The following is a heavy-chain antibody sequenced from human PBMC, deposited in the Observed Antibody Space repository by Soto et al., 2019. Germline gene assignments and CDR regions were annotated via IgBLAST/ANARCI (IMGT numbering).Heavy chain of an antibody. Sequence: VASVKVSCKASGYTFTSYGISWVRQAPGQGLEWMGWIIPNFGTANYAQKFQGRVTMTADESTSTAYMELSSLRSEDTAVYYCALVGGPYYYYYYGMDVWGQGTTVTVSS. CDR1: GYTFTSYG. CDR2: IIPNFGTA. J-gene: IGHJ6*02. CDR3: ALVGGPYYYYYYGMDV. V-gene: IGHV1-69*13. D-gene: IGHD1-26*01.